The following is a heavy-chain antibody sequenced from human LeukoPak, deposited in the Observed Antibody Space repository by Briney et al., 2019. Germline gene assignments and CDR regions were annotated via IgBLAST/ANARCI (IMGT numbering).Heavy chain of an antibody. V-gene: IGHV4-59*01. J-gene: IGHJ4*02. Sequence: SQTLSLTCTVSGGSISSYYWSWIRQPPGKRLEWIGHIYYSGSTNYNPSLKSRVTISVDTSKNQFSLKLSSVTAADTAVYYCARYFCGGDCYSGYFDSWGQGTLVTVSS. D-gene: IGHD2-21*02. CDR1: GGSISSYY. CDR3: ARYFCGGDCYSGYFDS. CDR2: IYYSGST.